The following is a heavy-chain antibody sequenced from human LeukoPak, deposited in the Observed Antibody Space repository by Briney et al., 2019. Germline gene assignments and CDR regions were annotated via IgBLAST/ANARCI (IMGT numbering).Heavy chain of an antibody. CDR3: AKDINPAAAGVGDAFDI. CDR2: ISYDGSNK. J-gene: IGHJ3*02. Sequence: GGSLRLSCAASGFTFSSYVMHWVRQAPGMGLECVAVISYDGSNKYYADSVKGRFTISRDNSKNSLYLQMNSLRAEDTALYYCAKDINPAAAGVGDAFDIWGQGTMVTVSS. D-gene: IGHD6-13*01. CDR1: GFTFSSYV. V-gene: IGHV3-30*04.